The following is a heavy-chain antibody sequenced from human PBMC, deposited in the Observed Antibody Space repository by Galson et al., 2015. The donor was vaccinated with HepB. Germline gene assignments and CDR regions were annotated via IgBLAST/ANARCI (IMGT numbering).Heavy chain of an antibody. D-gene: IGHD3-3*01. V-gene: IGHV3-21*01. CDR2: ISSSSNYI. J-gene: IGHJ4*02. CDR1: GFTFSNHG. Sequence: SLRLSCAASGFTFSNHGMNWVRQAPGKGLEWVSSISSSSNYIYDAESVKGRFTISRDNAKNSLFLQMNSLRADDTALYFCTRGSQYDFWVFDYWGLGTQVTVSS. CDR3: TRGSQYDFWVFDY.